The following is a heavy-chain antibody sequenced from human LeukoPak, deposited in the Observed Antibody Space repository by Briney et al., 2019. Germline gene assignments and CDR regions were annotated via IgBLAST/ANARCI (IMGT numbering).Heavy chain of an antibody. Sequence: GGSLRLSCAASGFTFSAYSMNWVRQAPGKGLEWVSTISSSSSYIYYADSVKGRFTVSRDNAKSSLYLEMNSLRAEDTAVYYCARAPYCTNGVCYDRYFFDLWGQGTQVTVSS. D-gene: IGHD2-8*01. CDR3: ARAPYCTNGVCYDRYFFDL. CDR2: ISSSSSYI. V-gene: IGHV3-21*01. J-gene: IGHJ4*02. CDR1: GFTFSAYS.